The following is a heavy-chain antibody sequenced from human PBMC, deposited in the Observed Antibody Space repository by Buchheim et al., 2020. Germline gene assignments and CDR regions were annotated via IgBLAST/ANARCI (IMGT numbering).Heavy chain of an antibody. CDR2: ISYDGSDK. Sequence: QVQLVESGGGVVQPGRSLRLSCAASGFTFSTSAMHWVRQAPGKGLKWVAAISYDGSDKYYADSVKGRFTVSRDNSKNTLYLQMSSLRPEDTAVYYCASGDFDTSGDDYWGQGTL. CDR3: ASGDFDTSGDDY. CDR1: GFTFSTSA. J-gene: IGHJ4*02. D-gene: IGHD3-22*01. V-gene: IGHV3-30*04.